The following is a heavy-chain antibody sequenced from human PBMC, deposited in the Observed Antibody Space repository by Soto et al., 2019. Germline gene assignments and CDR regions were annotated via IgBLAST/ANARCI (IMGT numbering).Heavy chain of an antibody. CDR1: GGSISSGGYY. CDR2: IYYSGST. V-gene: IGHV4-31*03. CDR3: ARVYGGNFKYIDY. Sequence: SETLSLTCTVSGGSISSGGYYWSWIRQHPGKGLEWIGYIYYSGSTYYNPSLKSRVTISVDTSKNQFSLKLSSVTAADTAVYYCARVYGGNFKYIDYWGQGTLVTVSS. D-gene: IGHD4-17*01. J-gene: IGHJ4*02.